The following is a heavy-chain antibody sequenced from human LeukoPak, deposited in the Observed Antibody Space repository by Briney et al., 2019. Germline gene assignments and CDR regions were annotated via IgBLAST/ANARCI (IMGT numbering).Heavy chain of an antibody. V-gene: IGHV1-69*05. CDR3: ARDSSGFSWFDP. J-gene: IGHJ5*02. D-gene: IGHD3-22*01. Sequence: GSSVKVSCKASGGTFSSYAISWVRQAPGQGLELMGGIIPIFGTANYAQKFQGRVTITTDESTSTAYMELSSLRSEDTAVYYCARDSSGFSWFDPWGQGTLVTVSS. CDR2: IIPIFGTA. CDR1: GGTFSSYA.